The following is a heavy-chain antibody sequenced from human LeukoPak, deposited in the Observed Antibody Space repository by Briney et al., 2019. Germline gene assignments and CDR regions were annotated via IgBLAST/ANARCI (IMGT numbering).Heavy chain of an antibody. V-gene: IGHV4-30-2*01. J-gene: IGHJ5*02. CDR3: ARSYYYGSGSYGPPNWFDP. Sequence: SETLSLTCAVSGGSISSGGYSWSWIRQPPGTGLEWLGYIYHSGSTYYNPSLKSRVTMSVDGSKNQFSLNLSSVTAADTAVYYCARSYYYGSGSYGPPNWFDPWGQGTLVTVSS. CDR1: GGSISSGGYS. CDR2: IYHSGST. D-gene: IGHD3-10*01.